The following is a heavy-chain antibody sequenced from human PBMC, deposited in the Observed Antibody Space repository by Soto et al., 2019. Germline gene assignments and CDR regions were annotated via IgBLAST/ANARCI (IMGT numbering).Heavy chain of an antibody. CDR1: GGSISSTGYF. CDR3: AREAGSGDYFDY. Sequence: QVQLQESGPGLVKPSQTLSLTCTVSGGSISSTGYFWTWIRQHPGKGLEWIGYIFYSGSTFHNPSLKGRVTNSVNTSKNQFSLELSSVTAADTAVYYCAREAGSGDYFDYWGQGTLVTVSS. CDR2: IFYSGST. D-gene: IGHD1-26*01. V-gene: IGHV4-31*03. J-gene: IGHJ4*02.